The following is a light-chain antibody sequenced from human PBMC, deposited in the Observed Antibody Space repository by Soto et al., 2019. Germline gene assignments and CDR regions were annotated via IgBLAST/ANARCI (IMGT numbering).Light chain of an antibody. CDR2: AAS. CDR1: QNIGVY. CDR3: HQTAANPWT. V-gene: IGKV1-39*01. J-gene: IGKJ1*01. Sequence: DIQLTQSPSSLSASVGDRVTITCRASQNIGVYLNWYQKKPGKAPKRLIHAASSLHSGVPSTFSGSGSGTDFALTISSLQAEDFATYYCHQTAANPWTFAQGTKVDIK.